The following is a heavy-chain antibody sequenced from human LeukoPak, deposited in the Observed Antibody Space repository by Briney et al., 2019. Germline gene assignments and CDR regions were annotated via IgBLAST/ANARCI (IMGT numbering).Heavy chain of an antibody. J-gene: IGHJ6*03. Sequence: ASVKVSCKASGYTFTSYDINWVRQAPGQGLEWMGWINPNSGGTKYAQKFQGRVTMTRDTSISTAYMEVSRLRSDDTAVYYCARALIYYYMDVWGKGTTVTIS. CDR3: ARALIYYYMDV. V-gene: IGHV1-2*02. CDR1: GYTFTSYD. CDR2: INPNSGGT.